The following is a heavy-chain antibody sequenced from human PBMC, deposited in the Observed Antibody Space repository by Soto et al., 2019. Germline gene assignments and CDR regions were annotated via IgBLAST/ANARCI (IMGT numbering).Heavy chain of an antibody. Sequence: GGSLRLSCAASGFTFSSYEMNWVRQAPGKGLEWVSYISSSGSTTYYADSVKGRFTISRDNAKNSLYLQMNSLRAEDTAVYYCCTIFGVVIRLDYWGQGTLVTVSS. D-gene: IGHD3-3*01. CDR1: GFTFSSYE. J-gene: IGHJ4*02. CDR3: CTIFGVVIRLDY. CDR2: ISSSGSTT. V-gene: IGHV3-48*03.